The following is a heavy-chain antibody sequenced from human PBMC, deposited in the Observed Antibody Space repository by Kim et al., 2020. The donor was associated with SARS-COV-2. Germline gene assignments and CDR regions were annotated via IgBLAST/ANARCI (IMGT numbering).Heavy chain of an antibody. CDR3: ARGSSSWYYFDY. CDR2: ISYDGSNK. Sequence: GGSLRLSCAASGFTFSSYAMHWVRQAPGKGLEWVAVISYDGSNKYYADSVKGRFTISRDNSKNTLYLQMNSLRAEDTAVYYCARGSSSWYYFDYWGRGTQPSVSS. D-gene: IGHD6-13*01. V-gene: IGHV3-30*04. J-gene: IGHJ4*02. CDR1: GFTFSSYA.